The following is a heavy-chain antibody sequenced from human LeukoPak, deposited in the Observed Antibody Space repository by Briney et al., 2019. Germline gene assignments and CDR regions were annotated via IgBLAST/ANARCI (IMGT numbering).Heavy chain of an antibody. V-gene: IGHV3-53*04. Sequence: GGSLRLSCAVSGFTVSSNYMSWVRKAPGTGMERVSVIYSGGSTYYADSVKGRFTISRHKSKNTLYLQMNSLRAEDTAVYYCARAGSTNRYYYYGTDVWGQGTTVTVSS. CDR2: IYSGGST. CDR3: ARAGSTNRYYYYGTDV. J-gene: IGHJ6*02. D-gene: IGHD2-2*01. CDR1: GFTVSSNY.